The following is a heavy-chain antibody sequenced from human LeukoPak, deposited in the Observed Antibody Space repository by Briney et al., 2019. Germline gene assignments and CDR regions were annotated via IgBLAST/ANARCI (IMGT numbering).Heavy chain of an antibody. CDR1: EFTFSSHT. Sequence: GGSLRLSCAASEFTFSSHTMHWVRQAPGKGLEWVAVISYDGSNKYYADSVKGRFTISRDNSKNTLYLQMNSLRAEDTAVYYCARDLSGSGWFDYYYYGMDVWGQGTTVTVSS. J-gene: IGHJ6*02. CDR3: ARDLSGSGWFDYYYYGMDV. V-gene: IGHV3-30-3*01. CDR2: ISYDGSNK. D-gene: IGHD6-19*01.